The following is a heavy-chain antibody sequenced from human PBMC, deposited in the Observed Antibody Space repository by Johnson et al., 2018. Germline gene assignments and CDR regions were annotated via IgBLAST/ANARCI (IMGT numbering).Heavy chain of an antibody. J-gene: IGHJ3*02. CDR2: MNPNSGNT. Sequence: QVRLVESGAEVKKPGASVKVSCKASGYTFTSYDINWVRQATGQGLEWMGWMNPNSGNTGYAPKFQGRVTMTRNTSISTAYMELSSLRSEDTAVYYCASTTTTWEDAFDIWGQGTMVTVSS. V-gene: IGHV1-8*01. CDR1: GYTFTSYD. D-gene: IGHD1-1*01. CDR3: ASTTTTWEDAFDI.